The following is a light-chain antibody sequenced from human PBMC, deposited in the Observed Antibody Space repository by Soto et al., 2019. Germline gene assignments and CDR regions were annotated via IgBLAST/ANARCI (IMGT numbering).Light chain of an antibody. CDR3: SSYRSGSTLVI. Sequence: QSALTQPASVSGSHGQSITISCTGSSRDIGDYNYVSWYQQHPDKAPKLMIYDVSNRPSGVSNRFSGSKSGNTASLTISGLQAEDEARSFCSSYRSGSTLVIFGGGTKLTVL. CDR2: DVS. CDR1: SRDIGDYNY. V-gene: IGLV2-14*01. J-gene: IGLJ2*01.